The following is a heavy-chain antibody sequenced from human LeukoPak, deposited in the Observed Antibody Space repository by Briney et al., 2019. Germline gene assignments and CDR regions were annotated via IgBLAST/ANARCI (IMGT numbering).Heavy chain of an antibody. J-gene: IGHJ6*02. D-gene: IGHD1-26*01. V-gene: IGHV3-33*01. CDR3: ARVGGGSYYYYGMDV. CDR1: GFTFSTYG. Sequence: GGSLRLSCAASGFTFSTYGMHWVRQAPGKGLEWVAVIWYDGSNKYYADSVKGRFTISRDNSKNTLYLQMNSLRAEDTAVYYCARVGGGSYYYYGMDVWGQGTTVTVS. CDR2: IWYDGSNK.